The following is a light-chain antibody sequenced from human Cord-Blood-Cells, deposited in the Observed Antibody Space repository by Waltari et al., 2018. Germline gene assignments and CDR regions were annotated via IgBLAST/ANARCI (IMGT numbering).Light chain of an antibody. Sequence: DIQMNQSPSSLSASVGDRITITSRASQSISSYLNWYQQKPGKAPKLLIYAASSLQSGVPSMFSGSGSGTDFTLTISSLQPEVFATYYCQQSYSTPPTFGQGTKLEIK. J-gene: IGKJ2*01. CDR3: QQSYSTPPT. CDR1: QSISSY. CDR2: AAS. V-gene: IGKV1-39*01.